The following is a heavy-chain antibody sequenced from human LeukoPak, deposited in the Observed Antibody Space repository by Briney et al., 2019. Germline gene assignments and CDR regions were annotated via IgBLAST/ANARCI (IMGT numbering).Heavy chain of an antibody. CDR3: ASRRDFDY. CDR2: IYPDDSNT. J-gene: IGHJ4*02. V-gene: IGHV5-51*01. CDR1: GYNFPIYW. Sequence: GESLKISCQGSGYNFPIYWIGWVRQMPGQGLEWMGIIYPDDSNTIYGPSFQGQVTISADKSIRTAYLQWSSLKASDTAMYYCASRRDFDYWGQGTLVTVSS.